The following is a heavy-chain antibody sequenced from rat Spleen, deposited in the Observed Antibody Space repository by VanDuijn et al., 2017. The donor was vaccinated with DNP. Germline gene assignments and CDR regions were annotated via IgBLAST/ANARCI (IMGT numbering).Heavy chain of an antibody. CDR2: ITYDGSST. CDR3: ARPDY. V-gene: IGHV5-7*01. CDR1: GFTFSDFY. Sequence: EVQLVESGGGLVQPGRSLKLSCAASGFTFSDFYMGWVRQAPTRGLELVATITYDGSSTYYRDSVKGRFTISRHNAKSTLYLQMDSLRSEDTATYYCARPDYWGQGVMVTVSS. J-gene: IGHJ2*01.